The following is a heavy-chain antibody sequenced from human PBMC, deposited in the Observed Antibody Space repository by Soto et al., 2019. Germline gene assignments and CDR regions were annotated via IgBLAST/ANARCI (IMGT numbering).Heavy chain of an antibody. CDR2: ISANGGST. Sequence: ASVKVSCKASGYTFTSYGISWVRQAPGQGLEWMGIISANGGSTSYAQKFQGRVTMTTDTSTSTVYMELSSLRSEDTAVYYCATDGSEGSWGQGTLVTVSS. CDR1: GYTFTSYG. CDR3: ATDGSEGS. J-gene: IGHJ4*02. D-gene: IGHD3-22*01. V-gene: IGHV1-46*03.